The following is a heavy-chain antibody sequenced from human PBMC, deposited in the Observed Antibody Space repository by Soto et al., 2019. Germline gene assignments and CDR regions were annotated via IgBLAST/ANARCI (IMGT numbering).Heavy chain of an antibody. CDR3: ARVPRQYYYGSGEQYYGMDV. CDR2: INAGNGNT. V-gene: IGHV1-3*01. Sequence: GASVKVSCKASGYTFTSYAMHWVRQAPGQRLEWMGWINAGNGNTKYSQKFQGRVTITRDTSASTAYMELSSLRSEDTAVYYCARVPRQYYYGSGEQYYGMDVWGQGTTVTVSS. J-gene: IGHJ6*02. D-gene: IGHD3-10*01. CDR1: GYTFTSYA.